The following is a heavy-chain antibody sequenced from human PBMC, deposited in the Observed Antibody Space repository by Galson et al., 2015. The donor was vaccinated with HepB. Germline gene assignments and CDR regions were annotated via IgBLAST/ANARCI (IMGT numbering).Heavy chain of an antibody. J-gene: IGHJ4*02. Sequence: SLRLSCAASGSTFSSYSMNWVRQAPGKGLEWVSSISGSSGYIYYADSVKGRFTISRDNAKNSPYLQMNSLRAEDTAVYYCASGISIAAAGSAVDYWGQGTLVTVSS. V-gene: IGHV3-21*01. CDR3: ASGISIAAAGSAVDY. D-gene: IGHD6-13*01. CDR1: GSTFSSYS. CDR2: ISGSSGYI.